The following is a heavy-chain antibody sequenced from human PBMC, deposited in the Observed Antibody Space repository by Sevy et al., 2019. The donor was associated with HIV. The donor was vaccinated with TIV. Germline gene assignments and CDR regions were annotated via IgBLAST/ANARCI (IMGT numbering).Heavy chain of an antibody. CDR2: IKQDGSEK. J-gene: IGHJ6*02. Sequence: GGSLRLSCAASEFTFSSYWMSWVRQAPGKGLEWVANIKQDGSEKYYVDSVKGRFTISRDNAKNSLYLQMNSLRAEDTAVYYCAMSGGSYDYGMDVWGQATTVTVSS. V-gene: IGHV3-7*01. CDR3: AMSGGSYDYGMDV. CDR1: EFTFSSYW. D-gene: IGHD1-26*01.